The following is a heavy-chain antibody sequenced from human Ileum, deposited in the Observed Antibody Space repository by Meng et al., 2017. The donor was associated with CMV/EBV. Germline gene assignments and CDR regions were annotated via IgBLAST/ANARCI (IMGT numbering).Heavy chain of an antibody. V-gene: IGHV4-39*01. D-gene: IGHD3-3*01. J-gene: IGHJ5*02. Sequence: CTVSGGRISRSSYYWGWIRQPPGKGLEWIGSIFYSGSTYYNPSLKSRVTISVDTSKNQFSLKLSSVTAADTAVYYCARHTTIYNWFDPWGQGTLVTVSS. CDR1: GGRISRSSYY. CDR3: ARHTTIYNWFDP. CDR2: IFYSGST.